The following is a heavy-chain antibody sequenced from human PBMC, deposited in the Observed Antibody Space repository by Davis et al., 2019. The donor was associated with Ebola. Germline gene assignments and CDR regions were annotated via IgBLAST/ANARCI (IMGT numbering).Heavy chain of an antibody. Sequence: GESLKISCAASGFTVSSNYMSWVRQAPGKGLEWVAVISYDKTNKYYTDSVKGRFTISRDNSKNMLYLQMNSLRPEDTAVYYCARDLQMARWGQGTLVTVSS. D-gene: IGHD5-24*01. J-gene: IGHJ4*02. CDR2: ISYDKTNK. V-gene: IGHV3-30-3*01. CDR1: GFTVSSNY. CDR3: ARDLQMAR.